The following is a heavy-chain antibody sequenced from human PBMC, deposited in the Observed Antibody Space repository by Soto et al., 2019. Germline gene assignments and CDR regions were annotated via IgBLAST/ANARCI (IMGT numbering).Heavy chain of an antibody. D-gene: IGHD6-13*01. CDR2: ISGSGGST. Sequence: GGSLRLSCAASGFTFSSFAMSWVRQAPGKGLDWVSAISGSGGSTYSADSVKGRFTISRDKSKNRLYLEMNSLRAEDTAVYYCAKQADHFYYYDMDVWGQGTTVTVSS. V-gene: IGHV3-23*01. CDR3: AKQADHFYYYDMDV. J-gene: IGHJ6*02. CDR1: GFTFSSFA.